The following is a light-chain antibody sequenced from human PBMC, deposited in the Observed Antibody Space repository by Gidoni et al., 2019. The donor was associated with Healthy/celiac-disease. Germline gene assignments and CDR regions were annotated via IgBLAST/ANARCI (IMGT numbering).Light chain of an antibody. Sequence: EIVFPQSPCTLSLSTGVRATLSCRASQSVSSSYLAWYQQKPGQAPRLLIYGASSRATGIPDRFSGSGSGTDFTLTISRLEPEDFAVYYCQQYGSSPYTFGQGTKLEIK. CDR1: QSVSSSY. CDR2: GAS. CDR3: QQYGSSPYT. J-gene: IGKJ2*01. V-gene: IGKV3-20*01.